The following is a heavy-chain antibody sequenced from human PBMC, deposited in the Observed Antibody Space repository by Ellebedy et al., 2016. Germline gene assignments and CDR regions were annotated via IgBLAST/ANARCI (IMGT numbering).Heavy chain of an antibody. Sequence: GGSLRLXXAGSGFTFNDYALHWVRQAPGKGLEWVSGISWDSAVIGYGGSVKGRFTISKDSAKNYLYLQMNSLRPEDTALYYCAKGTMDYFYHWGQGTLVTVSS. CDR3: AKGTMDYFYH. CDR1: GFTFNDYA. V-gene: IGHV3-9*01. D-gene: IGHD4/OR15-4a*01. J-gene: IGHJ4*02. CDR2: ISWDSAVI.